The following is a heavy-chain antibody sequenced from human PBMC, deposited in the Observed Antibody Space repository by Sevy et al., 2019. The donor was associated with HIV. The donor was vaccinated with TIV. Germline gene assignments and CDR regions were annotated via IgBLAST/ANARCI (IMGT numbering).Heavy chain of an antibody. V-gene: IGHV3-48*02. D-gene: IGHD3-3*02. J-gene: IGHJ4*02. Sequence: GESLKISCAASGFSFSIYSMNWVRQAPGKGLEWLSSITNSGATKYYAESVKGRFTISRDKAKNSLYLQMDSLRDEDTAVYYCARDTTVTRIFNYWGQGTLVTVSS. CDR3: ARDTTVTRIFNY. CDR1: GFSFSIYS. CDR2: ITNSGATK.